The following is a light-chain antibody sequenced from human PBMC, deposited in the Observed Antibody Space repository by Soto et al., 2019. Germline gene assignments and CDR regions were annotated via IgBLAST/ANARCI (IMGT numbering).Light chain of an antibody. CDR1: QTVGRY. Sequence: EIVFTQSPAPPSFSPGESATLSRRARQTVGRYLAWYQQKPGQAPRLLIYHASDRATGIPARFSGSGSETDFALTISSLEPEDFAIYYCQQRRDWPLITFGQGTRLEIK. J-gene: IGKJ5*01. CDR3: QQRRDWPLIT. V-gene: IGKV3-11*01. CDR2: HAS.